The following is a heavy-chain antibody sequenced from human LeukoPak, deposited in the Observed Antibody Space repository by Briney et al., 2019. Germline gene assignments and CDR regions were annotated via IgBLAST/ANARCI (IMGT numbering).Heavy chain of an antibody. CDR1: GYTFTGYY. CDR2: INPNSGGT. J-gene: IGHJ4*02. D-gene: IGHD5-18*01. V-gene: IGHV1-2*02. CDR3: ARGLLGYSYGPYYFAY. Sequence: ASVKVSCKASGYTFTGYYMHWLRQAPGQGLEWMGWINPNSGGTNYAQKFQGRVTMTRDTSISTAYMELSRLRSDDTAVYYCARGLLGYSYGPYYFAYWGQGTLVTVSS.